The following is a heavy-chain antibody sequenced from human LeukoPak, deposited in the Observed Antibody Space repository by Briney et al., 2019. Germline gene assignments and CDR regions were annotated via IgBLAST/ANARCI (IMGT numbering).Heavy chain of an antibody. Sequence: GGSLRLSCAASGFTFSSYSMNWVRQAPGKGLEWVSSISSSSSYIYYADSVKGRFTISRDNAKNSLYLQMNSLRAEDTAVYYCVRSYYDSSGYFIPGNFDYWGQGTLVTVSS. CDR1: GFTFSSYS. D-gene: IGHD3-22*01. CDR3: VRSYYDSSGYFIPGNFDY. J-gene: IGHJ4*02. V-gene: IGHV3-21*01. CDR2: ISSSSSYI.